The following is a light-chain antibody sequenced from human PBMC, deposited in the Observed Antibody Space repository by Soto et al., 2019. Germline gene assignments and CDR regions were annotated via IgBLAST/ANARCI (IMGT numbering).Light chain of an antibody. CDR3: QQYGSSPTWT. J-gene: IGKJ1*01. CDR2: GAS. CDR1: QSVSSSY. Sequence: EIVLTQSPGTLSLSPGERATLSCRASQSVSSSYLAWYQQKPGQAPRLLIYGASSTATGIPDRFSGSGSGTVLTLTISRRGPEDFAVYYYQQYGSSPTWTFGQGTKVEIK. V-gene: IGKV3-20*01.